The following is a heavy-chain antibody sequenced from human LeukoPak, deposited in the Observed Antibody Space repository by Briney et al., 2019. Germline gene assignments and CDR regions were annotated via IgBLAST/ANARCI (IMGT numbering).Heavy chain of an antibody. CDR2: ISWNSGGI. Sequence: GGSLRLSCAASGFAFDDYAMHWVRQAPGKGLEWVSGISWNSGGILYADSVKGRSTISRDNAKKTVYLQMNSLKTEDTAFYYCAKDRGGGSGSDYSSSYYYFDYWGQGTLVAVSS. CDR3: AKDRGGGSGSDYSSSYYYFDY. J-gene: IGHJ4*02. V-gene: IGHV3-9*01. CDR1: GFAFDDYA. D-gene: IGHD5-12*01.